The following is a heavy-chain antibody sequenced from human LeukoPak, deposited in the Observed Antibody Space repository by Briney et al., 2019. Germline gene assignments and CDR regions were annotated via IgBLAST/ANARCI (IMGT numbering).Heavy chain of an antibody. J-gene: IGHJ6*02. CDR1: GFTFSSYW. Sequence: GGSLRLSCAASGFTFSSYWMSWVRQAPGKGLEWVANIKQDGSEKYYVDSVKGRFTISRDNAKNSLYLQMNSLGAEDTAVYYCARDGYSSSWYTLGLIYYYGMDVWGQGTTVTVSS. D-gene: IGHD6-13*01. CDR3: ARDGYSSSWYTLGLIYYYGMDV. CDR2: IKQDGSEK. V-gene: IGHV3-7*01.